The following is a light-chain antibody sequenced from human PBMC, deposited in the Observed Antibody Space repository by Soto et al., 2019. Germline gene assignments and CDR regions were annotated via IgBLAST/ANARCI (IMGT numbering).Light chain of an antibody. Sequence: SYELTQPPSVSVSPGQTASITCSGDKLGDKYACWYQQKPGQSHVPVIYQDSKRPSGIPERFSGSNSGNTATLTISGTQAMDEADDYCQAWDSSAFNVFGTGTKVTVL. V-gene: IGLV3-1*01. CDR1: KLGDKY. CDR3: QAWDSSAFNV. J-gene: IGLJ1*01. CDR2: QDS.